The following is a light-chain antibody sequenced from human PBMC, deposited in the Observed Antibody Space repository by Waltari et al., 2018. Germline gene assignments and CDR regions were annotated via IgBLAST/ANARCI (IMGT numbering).Light chain of an antibody. J-gene: IGKJ1*01. V-gene: IGKV2-28*01. Sequence: EIVMTKSPPSLPVTPGEPASIPCRSIQSLLHSNGYNYLDWYLQKPGQSPQLVIYLGSNRASGVPDRFSGSGSGTDFTLKISRVEAEDVGVYYCMQALQTPRTFGQGTKVEIK. CDR1: QSLLHSNGYNY. CDR2: LGS. CDR3: MQALQTPRT.